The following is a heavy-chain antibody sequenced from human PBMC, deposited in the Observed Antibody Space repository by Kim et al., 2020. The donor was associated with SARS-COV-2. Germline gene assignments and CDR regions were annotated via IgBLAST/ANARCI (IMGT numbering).Heavy chain of an antibody. CDR2: IYSGGST. Sequence: GGSLRLSCAASGFTVSSKYMSWVRQAPGKGLEWVSVIYSGGSTYYADSVKGRFTISRDNSKNTLYLQMNSLRAEDTAVHYCARGGDGSYWSGYFDLWGRGTLVTVSS. D-gene: IGHD1-26*01. CDR3: ARGGDGSYWSGYFDL. CDR1: GFTVSSKY. J-gene: IGHJ2*01. V-gene: IGHV3-66*01.